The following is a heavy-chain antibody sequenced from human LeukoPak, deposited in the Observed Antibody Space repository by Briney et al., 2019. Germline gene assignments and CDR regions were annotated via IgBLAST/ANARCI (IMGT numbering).Heavy chain of an antibody. CDR1: GFTFSSYA. D-gene: IGHD3-3*01. CDR3: AKDANYDFWSGYPRFDP. J-gene: IGHJ5*02. CDR2: ISGSGGST. V-gene: IGHV3-23*01. Sequence: GGSLRLSCAASGFTFSSYAMSWVRQAPGKGLEWVSAISGSGGSTYYADSVKGRFTISRDKSKNTLYLQMNSLRAEDTAVYYCAKDANYDFWSGYPRFDPWGQGTLVTVSS.